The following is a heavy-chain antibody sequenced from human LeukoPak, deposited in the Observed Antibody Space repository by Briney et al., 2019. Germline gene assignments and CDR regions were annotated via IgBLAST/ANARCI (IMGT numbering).Heavy chain of an antibody. D-gene: IGHD3-22*01. V-gene: IGHV3-15*01. Sequence: PGGSLRLSCAASGFTFNSYGMHWVRQVPGRGLEWVGRRKSKIDGGTTDYAAPVKDRFIISADDSKNTLYLQMNSLTTEDTAVYYCTTVRTIIVRGDYYYMDVWGKGTTVTISS. CDR1: GFTFNSYG. CDR3: TTVRTIIVRGDYYYMDV. J-gene: IGHJ6*03. CDR2: RKSKIDGGTT.